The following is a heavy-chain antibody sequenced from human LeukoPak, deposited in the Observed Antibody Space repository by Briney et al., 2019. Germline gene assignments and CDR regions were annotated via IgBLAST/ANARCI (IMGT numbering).Heavy chain of an antibody. V-gene: IGHV3-7*01. J-gene: IGHJ6*03. CDR2: IKQDGSEK. CDR1: GFTFSSYW. Sequence: PGGSLRLSCAASGFTFSSYWMSWVRQAPGKGLEWVANIKQDGSEKYYVDSVKGRFTISRDNAKNSLYLQMNSLRAEDTAVYYCARVGEGSRTPDYYYYYMDVWGKGTTVTVSS. CDR3: ARVGEGSRTPDYYYYYMDV. D-gene: IGHD1-1*01.